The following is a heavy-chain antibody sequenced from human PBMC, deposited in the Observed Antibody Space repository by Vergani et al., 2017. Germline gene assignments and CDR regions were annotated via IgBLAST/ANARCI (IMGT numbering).Heavy chain of an antibody. CDR3: ARAERDTAMVRGWEGGNNWFDP. D-gene: IGHD5-18*01. CDR2: INPSGGST. Sequence: QVQLVPSGAEVKKPGASVKVSCKASGYTFTSYYMHWVRQAPGQGLEWMGIINPSGGSTSYAQKFQGRVTMTRDTSTSTVYMELSSLRSEDTAVYYCARAERDTAMVRGWEGGNNWFDPWGQGTLVTVSS. CDR1: GYTFTSYY. J-gene: IGHJ5*02. V-gene: IGHV1-46*01.